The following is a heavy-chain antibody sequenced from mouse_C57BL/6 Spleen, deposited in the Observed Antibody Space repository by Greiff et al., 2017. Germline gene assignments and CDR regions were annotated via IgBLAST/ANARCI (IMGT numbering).Heavy chain of an antibody. Sequence: EVQRVEPGGGLVKPGGSLKLSCAASGFTFSSYTMSWVRQTPEKRLEWVATISGGGGNTYYPDSVKGRFTISRDNAKNTLYLQMSSLRSEYTALYYCARQLPNYYAMDYWGQGTSVTVSS. V-gene: IGHV5-9*01. CDR3: ARQLPNYYAMDY. CDR1: GFTFSSYT. CDR2: ISGGGGNT. D-gene: IGHD5-5*01. J-gene: IGHJ4*01.